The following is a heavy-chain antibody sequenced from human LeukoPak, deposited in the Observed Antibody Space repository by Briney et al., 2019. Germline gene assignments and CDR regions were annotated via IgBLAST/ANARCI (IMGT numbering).Heavy chain of an antibody. CDR1: GYQFTGFW. CDR3: VRGYCSTARCSNFDH. Sequence: GESLKISCKASGYQFTGFWIGWVRQKPGKGLEWMGIIYPDDSDTRYSPSFQGRVTISADTSISTAYLQWSSLKASDTAMYFCVRGYCSTARCSNFDHWGPGTLVTVSS. CDR2: IYPDDSDT. J-gene: IGHJ4*02. V-gene: IGHV5-51*01. D-gene: IGHD2-2*01.